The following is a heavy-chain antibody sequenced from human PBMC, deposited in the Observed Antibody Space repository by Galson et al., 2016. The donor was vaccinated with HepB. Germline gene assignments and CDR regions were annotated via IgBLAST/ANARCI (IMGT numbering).Heavy chain of an antibody. J-gene: IGHJ3*02. Sequence: LSLTCNVSGDSITSSGYFWGWIRQPPGKGLEWIGAISYRGTTYDYPSLKSRLTVSVDTSKNQFSLKLSSVTAADTAVYYCARSVNEAFDIWGQGTMVTVSS. V-gene: IGHV4-39*01. D-gene: IGHD1-1*01. CDR2: ISYRGTT. CDR1: GDSITSSGYF. CDR3: ARSVNEAFDI.